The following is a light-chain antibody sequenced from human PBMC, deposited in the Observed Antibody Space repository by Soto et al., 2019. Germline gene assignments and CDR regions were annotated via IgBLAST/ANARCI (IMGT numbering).Light chain of an antibody. J-gene: IGLJ2*01. CDR3: QSYDSSLSGVV. CDR1: SSNIGAGYD. Sequence: QSVLTQPPSVSGAPGQRVTISCTGSSSNIGAGYDVHWYHQLPGTAPKLLIYGNSNRPSGVPDRFSVSKSGTSASLAITGLQAEDEADYYCQSYDSSLSGVVFGGGTKLTVL. V-gene: IGLV1-40*01. CDR2: GNS.